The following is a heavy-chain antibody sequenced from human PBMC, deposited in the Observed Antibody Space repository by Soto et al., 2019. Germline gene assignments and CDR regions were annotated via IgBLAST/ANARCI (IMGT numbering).Heavy chain of an antibody. Sequence: ASVKVSCKASGYSFTSLHFNWVRQAPGQGLEWMGWINPNSGGTNYAQKFQGWVTMTRDTSISTAYMELSRLRSDDTAVYYCARGKYSSSSVNWFDPWGQGTLVTVSS. D-gene: IGHD6-6*01. CDR2: INPNSGGT. J-gene: IGHJ5*02. CDR3: ARGKYSSSSVNWFDP. CDR1: GYSFTSLH. V-gene: IGHV1-2*04.